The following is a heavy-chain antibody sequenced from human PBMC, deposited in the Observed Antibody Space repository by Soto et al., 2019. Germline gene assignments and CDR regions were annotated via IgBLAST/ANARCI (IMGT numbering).Heavy chain of an antibody. CDR3: ARDRGYFDWLLFDY. J-gene: IGHJ4*02. V-gene: IGHV4-31*03. CDR2: IYYSGST. CDR1: DGSISSYY. D-gene: IGHD3-9*01. Sequence: LSLTCTVSDGSISSYYWSWICQHPGKGLEWIGYIYYSGSTYYNPSLKSRVTISVDTSKNQFSLKLSSVTAADTAVYYCARDRGYFDWLLFDYWGQGTLVTVSS.